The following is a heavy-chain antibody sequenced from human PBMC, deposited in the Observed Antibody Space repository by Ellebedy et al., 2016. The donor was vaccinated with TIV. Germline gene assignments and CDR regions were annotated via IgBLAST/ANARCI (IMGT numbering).Heavy chain of an antibody. V-gene: IGHV1-2*02. D-gene: IGHD3-9*01. CDR2: INPNSGGT. CDR1: GGTFSSYA. Sequence: AASVKVSCKASGGTFSSYAISCVRQAPGQGLEWMGWINPNSGGTNYAQKFQGRVTMTRDTSISTAYMELSRLRSDDTAVYYCARVLRYFDWLTGYWFDPWGQGTLVTVSS. CDR3: ARVLRYFDWLTGYWFDP. J-gene: IGHJ5*02.